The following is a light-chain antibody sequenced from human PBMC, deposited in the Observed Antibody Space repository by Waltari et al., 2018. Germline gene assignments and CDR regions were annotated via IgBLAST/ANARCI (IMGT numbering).Light chain of an antibody. CDR2: KAS. V-gene: IGKV1-5*03. CDR3: QQYNSFPIT. CDR1: QSISRW. J-gene: IGKJ4*01. Sequence: DIQMTQSPSTLSASVGDRVTITCRAIQSISRWLAWYQQKPGKAPKLLSYKASSLESGVPSRFSGSGSGTEFTLTISSLQPDDFATYYCQQYNSFPITFGGGTKVEIK.